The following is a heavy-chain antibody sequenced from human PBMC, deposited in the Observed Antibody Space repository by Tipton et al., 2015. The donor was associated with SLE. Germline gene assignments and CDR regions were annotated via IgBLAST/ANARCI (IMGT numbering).Heavy chain of an antibody. J-gene: IGHJ4*02. V-gene: IGHV4-38-2*02. CDR2: IYYSGST. Sequence: TLSLTCTVSGYSISSGYYWGWIRQPPGKGLEWIGYIYYSGSTNYNPSLKSRVTMSVDTSKNQFSLKLSSVTAADTAVYYCARGGRPDDWGQGTLVTVSS. D-gene: IGHD3-10*01. CDR1: GYSISSGYY. CDR3: ARGGRPDD.